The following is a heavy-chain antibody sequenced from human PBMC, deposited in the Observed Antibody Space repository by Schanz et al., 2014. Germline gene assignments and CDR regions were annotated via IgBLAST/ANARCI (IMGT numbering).Heavy chain of an antibody. D-gene: IGHD3-10*01. Sequence: EVQLVESGGGLVQPGGSLRLSCAASGFSFSRYSMNWVRQAPGKGLVWVARINSVGSNTDYADSVTGRVTISRDNAKNTLYLQMNSLRAEDTAVYYCAKGRFGELSAFDIWGQGTMVTVSS. V-gene: IGHV3-74*02. CDR2: INSVGSNT. CDR1: GFSFSRYS. CDR3: AKGRFGELSAFDI. J-gene: IGHJ3*02.